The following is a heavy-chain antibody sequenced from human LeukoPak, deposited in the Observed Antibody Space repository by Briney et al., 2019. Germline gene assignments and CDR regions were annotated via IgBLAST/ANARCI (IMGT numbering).Heavy chain of an antibody. CDR3: ARNPHAMVRGIYYYYMDV. CDR1: GFTFSSYG. V-gene: IGHV3-33*01. D-gene: IGHD3-10*01. Sequence: GGSLRLSCAASGFTFSSYGMHWVRQAPGKGLEWVAVIWYDGSNKYYADSVKGRFTISRDNSKNTLYLQMNSLRAEDTAVYYCARNPHAMVRGIYYYYMDVWGKGTTVTVSS. CDR2: IWYDGSNK. J-gene: IGHJ6*03.